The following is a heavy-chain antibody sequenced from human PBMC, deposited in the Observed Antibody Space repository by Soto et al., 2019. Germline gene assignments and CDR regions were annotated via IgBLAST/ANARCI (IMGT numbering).Heavy chain of an antibody. CDR1: GFPFSTYN. D-gene: IGHD3-10*01. J-gene: IGHJ4*02. CDR3: ARGSYGNFDY. V-gene: IGHV3-21*01. CDR2: ITVTSDYK. Sequence: EVQLVDSGGGLVKPGGSLRLSCAASGFPFSTYNMNWVRQAPGKGLEWVSSITVTSDYKFYADSLEGRFTISRDNAKNSLYLQMNSLRAEDTAVYYCARGSYGNFDYWGQGTLVTVSS.